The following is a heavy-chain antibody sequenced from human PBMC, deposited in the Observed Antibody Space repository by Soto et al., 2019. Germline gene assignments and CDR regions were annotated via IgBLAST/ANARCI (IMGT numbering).Heavy chain of an antibody. CDR3: ARGGALDV. CDR2: IYSGGST. V-gene: IGHV3-53*02. J-gene: IGHJ3*01. CDR1: GFTVSSHY. Sequence: EVQLVETGGGLIQPGGSLRLSCAASGFTVSSHYISWVRQASGEGLQWVSIIYSGGSTYYADSMKGRFTISRDNSKNTLYLQMNSLRVEDTAVYYCARGGALDVWGQGTMVTV.